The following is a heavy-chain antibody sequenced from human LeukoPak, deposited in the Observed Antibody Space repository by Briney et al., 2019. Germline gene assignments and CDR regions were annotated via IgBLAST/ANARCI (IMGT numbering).Heavy chain of an antibody. J-gene: IGHJ3*01. CDR1: GGSFSSYY. CDR2: INQGGST. CDR3: ARHDFSGYAFDF. V-gene: IGHV4-34*01. Sequence: SETLSLTCVINGGSFSSYYWSWIRQVPGKGLEWIGEINQGGSTNLNPSLESRVRMSVDTSKNQFSLNVRSLSAADTAVYFCARHDFSGYAFDFWGQGTTVTISS. D-gene: IGHD3/OR15-3a*01.